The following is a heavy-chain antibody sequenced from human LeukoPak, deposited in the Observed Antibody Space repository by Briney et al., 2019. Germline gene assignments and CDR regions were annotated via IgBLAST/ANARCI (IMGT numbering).Heavy chain of an antibody. CDR2: ISGSGGNT. Sequence: PGGFLRLSCAASGFTFSSYAMSWVRQPPGKGLNWVSSISGSGGNTFYADSVKGRFTISGDNSKNTLYLQMNSLRAEDTAVYYCARDWPSEWQHLPDYDAVDIWGQGTMVTVSS. CDR1: GFTFSSYA. D-gene: IGHD6-13*01. J-gene: IGHJ3*02. V-gene: IGHV3-23*01. CDR3: ARDWPSEWQHLPDYDAVDI.